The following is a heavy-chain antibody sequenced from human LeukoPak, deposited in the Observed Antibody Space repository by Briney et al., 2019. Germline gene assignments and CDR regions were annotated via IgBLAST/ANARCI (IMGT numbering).Heavy chain of an antibody. Sequence: PSETLSLTCTVSGGSIMVAAYSWSWIRQPPGKGLEWIGYIYYSGRTYYSPSLKSRVTISVDTSKNQFSLKLNSLTAADTAVYYCARAGNSGWYYFDYWGQGTLVTVSS. CDR3: ARAGNSGWYYFDY. J-gene: IGHJ4*02. CDR1: GGSIMVAAYS. CDR2: IYYSGRT. V-gene: IGHV4-30-2*03. D-gene: IGHD6-19*01.